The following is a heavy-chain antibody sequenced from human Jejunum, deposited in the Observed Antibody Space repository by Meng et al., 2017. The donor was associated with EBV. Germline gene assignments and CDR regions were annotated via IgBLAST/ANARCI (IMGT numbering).Heavy chain of an antibody. CDR3: TREWGADY. Sequence: VRLGESGGGVGQPGRSLSLACAATGFTLGGLAMQWVRQAPGKGLKWVALISKDGNNKYYADSVKGRFTISRDNSKNTLYLQMNSLRVDDTALYYCTREWGADYWGQGTLVTVSS. D-gene: IGHD3-16*01. CDR1: GFTLGGLA. V-gene: IGHV3-30-3*01. J-gene: IGHJ4*02. CDR2: ISKDGNNK.